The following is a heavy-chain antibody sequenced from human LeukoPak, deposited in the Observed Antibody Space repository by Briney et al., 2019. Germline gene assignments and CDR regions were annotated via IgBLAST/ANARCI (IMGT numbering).Heavy chain of an antibody. CDR1: GGSISSGGYY. CDR3: ARADYDFWSGYGNWFDP. CDR2: IYYSGST. V-gene: IGHV4-31*03. D-gene: IGHD3-3*01. Sequence: PSQTLSLTCTVSGGSISSGGYYWSRIRQHPGKGLEWIGYIYYSGSTYYNPSLKSRVTISVDTSKNQFSLKLSSVTAADTAVYYCARADYDFWSGYGNWFDPWGQGTLVTVSS. J-gene: IGHJ5*02.